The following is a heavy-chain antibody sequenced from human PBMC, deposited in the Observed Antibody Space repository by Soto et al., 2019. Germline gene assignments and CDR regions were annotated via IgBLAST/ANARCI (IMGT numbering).Heavy chain of an antibody. D-gene: IGHD2-2*01. Sequence: QVQLVQSGAEVKKPGASVKVSCKASGYTFTSYYMHWVRQAPGQGLEGMGIINPSGGSTSYAQKFQGRVTMTRDTSTSTVYMELSSLRSEDTAVYYCARDPHRYCSSTSCSQNFDYWGQGTLVTVSS. J-gene: IGHJ4*02. CDR1: GYTFTSYY. CDR2: INPSGGST. V-gene: IGHV1-46*01. CDR3: ARDPHRYCSSTSCSQNFDY.